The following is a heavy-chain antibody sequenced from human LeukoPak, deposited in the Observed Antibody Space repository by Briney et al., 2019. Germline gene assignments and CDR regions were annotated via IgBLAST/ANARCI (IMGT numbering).Heavy chain of an antibody. D-gene: IGHD3-22*01. Sequence: GGSLRLSCAASGFTFSSYGMHWVRQAPGKGLEWVAIISYDGSNKYYADSVKGRFTISRDNSKNTLYLQMNSLRAEDTAVYYCAKDRKDSSGYYGDYWGQGTLVTVSS. CDR2: ISYDGSNK. CDR1: GFTFSSYG. CDR3: AKDRKDSSGYYGDY. J-gene: IGHJ4*02. V-gene: IGHV3-30*18.